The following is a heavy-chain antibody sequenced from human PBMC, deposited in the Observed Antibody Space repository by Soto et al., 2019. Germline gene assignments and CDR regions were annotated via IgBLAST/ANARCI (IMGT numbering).Heavy chain of an antibody. CDR2: ISYDGSNK. J-gene: IGHJ4*02. D-gene: IGHD6-6*01. V-gene: IGHV3-30*18. Sequence: QVQLVESGGGVVQPGRSLRLSCAASGFTFSSYGMHWVRQAPGKGLEWVAVISYDGSNKYYADSVKGRFTISRDNSKNTLYLQMNSLRAEDTAVYYCAKDHSSSSYYFDYWGQGTLVTVSS. CDR1: GFTFSSYG. CDR3: AKDHSSSSYYFDY.